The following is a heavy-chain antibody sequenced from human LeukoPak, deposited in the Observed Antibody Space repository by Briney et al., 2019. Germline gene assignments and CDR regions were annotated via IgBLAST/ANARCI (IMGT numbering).Heavy chain of an antibody. CDR2: ISSSSSYI. V-gene: IGHV3-21*01. Sequence: GGSLRLSCAASGFTFSSYSMNWVRQAPGKGLEWVSSISSSSSYIYYADSVKGRFTISRDNAKNSLYLQMNSLRAEDTAVHYCAKVIGVPEPAAFDYWGQGTLVTVSS. J-gene: IGHJ4*02. CDR1: GFTFSSYS. CDR3: AKVIGVPEPAAFDY. D-gene: IGHD1-14*01.